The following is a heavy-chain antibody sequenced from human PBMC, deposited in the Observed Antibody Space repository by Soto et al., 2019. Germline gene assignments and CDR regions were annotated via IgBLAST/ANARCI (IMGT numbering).Heavy chain of an antibody. CDR3: ARVSRDRNYRNYYGSERSVLKWFDP. D-gene: IGHD3-10*01. CDR2: IIPIFGTT. Sequence: QVQLVQSGAEVKKPGSSVKVSCKTSGGTFSTYAISWVRQAPGQGLEWMGGIIPIFGTTNYAQKFQGRATMTGDESTSTAYMELSSLRFEDTAVYYCARVSRDRNYRNYYGSERSVLKWFDPWGQGTLVTVSS. V-gene: IGHV1-69*01. J-gene: IGHJ5*02. CDR1: GGTFSTYA.